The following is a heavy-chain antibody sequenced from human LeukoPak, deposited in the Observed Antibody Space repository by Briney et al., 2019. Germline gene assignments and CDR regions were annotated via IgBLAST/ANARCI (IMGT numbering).Heavy chain of an antibody. D-gene: IGHD2-15*01. CDR2: IYYSGST. V-gene: IGHV4-59*08. CDR3: ARHPCSGGSCYSENDY. J-gene: IGHJ4*02. Sequence: PSETLSLTCTVSGGSISSYYWSWIRQPPGKGLEWIGYIYYSGSTNYNPSLKSRVTISVDTSNNQLSLKLSSVTAADTAVYYCARHPCSGGSCYSENDYWGQGTLVTVSS. CDR1: GGSISSYY.